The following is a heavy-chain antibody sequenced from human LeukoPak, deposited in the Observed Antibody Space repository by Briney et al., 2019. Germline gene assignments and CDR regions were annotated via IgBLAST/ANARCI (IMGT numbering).Heavy chain of an antibody. J-gene: IGHJ6*02. V-gene: IGHV1-46*01. Sequence: ASVKVSCKASGYSFTGYYMYWVRQAPGQGLEWMGIINPSGGSTSYAQKFQGRVTMTRDTSTSTVYMELSSLRSEDTAVYYCASSVGGFWSGYYPSYYGMDVWGQGTTVTVSS. CDR3: ASSVGGFWSGYYPSYYGMDV. CDR1: GYSFTGYY. CDR2: INPSGGST. D-gene: IGHD3-3*01.